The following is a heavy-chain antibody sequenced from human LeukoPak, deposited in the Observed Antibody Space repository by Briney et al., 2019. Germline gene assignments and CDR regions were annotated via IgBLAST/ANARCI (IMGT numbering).Heavy chain of an antibody. CDR2: IYYSGST. Sequence: SETLSLTCTVSGGSISSSSYYWSWIRQPPGKCLEWIGYIYYSGSTYYNPSLKSRVTISVDTSKNQFSLKLSSVTAADTAVYYCAREGSSRSAFDIWGQGTMVTVPS. CDR1: GGSISSSSYY. D-gene: IGHD6-13*01. CDR3: AREGSSRSAFDI. V-gene: IGHV4-30-4*08. J-gene: IGHJ3*02.